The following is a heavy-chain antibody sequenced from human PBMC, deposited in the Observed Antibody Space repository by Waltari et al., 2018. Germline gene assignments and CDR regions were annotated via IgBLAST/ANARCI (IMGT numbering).Heavy chain of an antibody. V-gene: IGHV4-59*01. J-gene: IGHJ5*02. Sequence: QGQLQESGPGLVKPSETLSLTGTVSGGSISSYYWSWIRQPPGKGLEWIGYVYYSGSTTYHPSLMSRVTISVDTSKNQFSLKLSSVTAADTAVYYCASGGRWFDPWGQGTLVTVSS. CDR3: ASGGRWFDP. CDR2: VYYSGST. CDR1: GGSISSYY. D-gene: IGHD3-3*01.